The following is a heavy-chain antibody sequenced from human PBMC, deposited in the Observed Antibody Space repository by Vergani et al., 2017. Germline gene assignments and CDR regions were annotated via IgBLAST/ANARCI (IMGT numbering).Heavy chain of an antibody. CDR2: INSDGSST. CDR3: AREYRGYKLRRFFDY. J-gene: IGHJ4*02. D-gene: IGHD5-24*01. V-gene: IGHV3-74*01. Sequence: EVPLVESGGGLVPPGGSLRLSCAASGFTFSSYWLHWVRQAPGKGLVWVSRINSDGSSTSYADSVKGRFTISRDNAKNTLYLQMNSLRAEDTAVYYCAREYRGYKLRRFFDYWGQGTLVTVSS. CDR1: GFTFSSYW.